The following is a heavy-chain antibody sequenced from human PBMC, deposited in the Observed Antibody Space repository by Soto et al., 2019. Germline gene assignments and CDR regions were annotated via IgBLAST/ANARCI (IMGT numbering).Heavy chain of an antibody. J-gene: IGHJ4*02. CDR3: ARDAAPETYSTTVTTIHY. CDR1: GYTFTSYG. Sequence: QVQLVQSGAEVKKPGASVKVSCKASGYTFTSYGISWVRQAPGQGLEWMGWISAYNGNTNYAQKLQGRVTMTADTSTSTAYMELRSLRSDDTAVYYCARDAAPETYSTTVTTIHYWGQGTLVTVSS. D-gene: IGHD4-17*01. CDR2: ISAYNGNT. V-gene: IGHV1-18*01.